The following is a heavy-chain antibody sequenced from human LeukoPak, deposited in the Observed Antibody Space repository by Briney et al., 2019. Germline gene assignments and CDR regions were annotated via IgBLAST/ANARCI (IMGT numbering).Heavy chain of an antibody. CDR3: ARAGSSYSSSYPDDY. CDR1: GFTFSSYG. Sequence: HPGGSLRLSCAASGFTFSSYGMHWVRQAPGKGLEWVAVISYDGSNKYYADSVKGRFTISRDNSKNTLYLQMNSLRAEDTAVYYCARAGSSYSSSYPDDYWGQGTLVTVSS. J-gene: IGHJ4*02. D-gene: IGHD6-13*01. V-gene: IGHV3-30*19. CDR2: ISYDGSNK.